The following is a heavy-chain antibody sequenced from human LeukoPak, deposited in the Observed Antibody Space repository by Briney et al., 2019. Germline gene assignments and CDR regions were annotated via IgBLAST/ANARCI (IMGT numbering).Heavy chain of an antibody. V-gene: IGHV3-53*01. D-gene: IGHD5-24*01. Sequence: GGSLRLSCAASGFTVSDSFMTWVRQAPGKGLEWVSVIYVAGSTYYADSVKGRFTVSRDNSKNTLYLQMSSLRADDTAMYYCARVEMATIGDYWGQGTLVTVSS. CDR3: ARVEMATIGDY. CDR2: IYVAGST. J-gene: IGHJ4*02. CDR1: GFTVSDSF.